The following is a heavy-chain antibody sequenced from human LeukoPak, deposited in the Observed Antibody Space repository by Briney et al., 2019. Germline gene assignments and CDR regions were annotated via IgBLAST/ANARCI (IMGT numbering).Heavy chain of an antibody. J-gene: IGHJ4*02. CDR2: IYYSGST. CDR1: GGSISSSSYY. D-gene: IGHD6-19*01. Sequence: SETLSLTCTVSGGSISSSSYYWGWIRQPPGKGLEWIGSIYYSGSTYYNPSLKSRVTISVDTSKNQFSLKLSSATAADTAVYYCARPTTKSSDFDYWGQGTLSPSPQ. CDR3: ARPTTKSSDFDY. V-gene: IGHV4-39*01.